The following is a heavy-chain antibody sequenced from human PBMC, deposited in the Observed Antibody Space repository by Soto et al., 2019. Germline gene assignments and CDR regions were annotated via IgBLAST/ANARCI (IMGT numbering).Heavy chain of an antibody. CDR2: IWYDGSNK. CDR3: ARESFLGGKWRPSYYFDY. J-gene: IGHJ4*02. V-gene: IGHV3-33*01. CDR1: GFTFSSYG. Sequence: QVQLVESGGGVVQPGRSLRLSCAASGFTFSSYGMHWVRQAPGKGLEWVAVIWYDGSNKYYADSVKGRFTISRDNSKNTLYLQMNSLRAEDTAVYYCARESFLGGKWRPSYYFDYWGQGTLVTVSS. D-gene: IGHD5-12*01.